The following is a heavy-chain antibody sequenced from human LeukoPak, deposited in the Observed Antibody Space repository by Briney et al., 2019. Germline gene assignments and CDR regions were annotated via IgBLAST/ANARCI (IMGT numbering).Heavy chain of an antibody. D-gene: IGHD3-3*01. CDR2: VHLDGRT. J-gene: IGHJ4*02. CDR3: AREGGFYRPLDY. CDR1: GGSVINTNW. Sequence: PSETLSLTCGVSGGSVINTNWWTWVRQPPGKGLEWIGEVHLDGRTNYNPSLESRLTMSVDVSENQVSLKLTSVTAADTAVYYCAREGGFYRPLDYSGQGTMVTVSS. V-gene: IGHV4-4*02.